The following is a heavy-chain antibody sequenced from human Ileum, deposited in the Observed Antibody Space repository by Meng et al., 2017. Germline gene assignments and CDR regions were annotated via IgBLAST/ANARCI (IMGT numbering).Heavy chain of an antibody. D-gene: IGHD7-27*01. CDR2: INYSGTA. CDR3: TRDQTSNGWGSFDS. V-gene: IGHV4-61*01. Sequence: QLRLRESGPGLVRPSETLSLPCSVSGDSVISGSYYWNWIRQSAGKGLEWIGYINYSGTAYYTASRGSRVSMSIDTSKNQFSLKLTSVTAADTAVYYCTRDQTSNGWGSFDSWGQGTLVTVSS. J-gene: IGHJ4*02. CDR1: GDSVISGSYY.